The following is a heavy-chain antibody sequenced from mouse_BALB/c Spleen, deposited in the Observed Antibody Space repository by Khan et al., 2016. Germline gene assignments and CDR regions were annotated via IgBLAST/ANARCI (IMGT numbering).Heavy chain of an antibody. CDR2: IAYSGST. D-gene: IGHD2-14*01. CDR1: GYSITSDYA. Sequence: EVQLQESGPGLVKPSQSLSLTCTVTGYSITSDYAWNWNRQFPGNKLEWMGYIAYSGSTNYNPSLQSRISITRDASKNQFFLHLNSVTTEDTATYYCARGRYDLYYAMDYWGQGTSVTVSS. CDR3: ARGRYDLYYAMDY. J-gene: IGHJ4*01. V-gene: IGHV3-2*02.